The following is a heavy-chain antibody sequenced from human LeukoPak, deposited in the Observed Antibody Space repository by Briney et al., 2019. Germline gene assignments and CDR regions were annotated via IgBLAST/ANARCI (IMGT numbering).Heavy chain of an antibody. J-gene: IGHJ3*02. CDR2: LNPKSGGT. CDR3: ASPGGNDAFDI. D-gene: IGHD3-16*01. CDR1: GYTFTGYY. Sequence: ASVKVSCKASGYTFTGYYMHWVRQAPGQGLEWMGWLNPKSGGTNYAQKFQGRVTMTRDTSISTACVWLSRVRSDRTAVYYCASPGGNDAFDIWGQGTMVTVSS. V-gene: IGHV1-2*02.